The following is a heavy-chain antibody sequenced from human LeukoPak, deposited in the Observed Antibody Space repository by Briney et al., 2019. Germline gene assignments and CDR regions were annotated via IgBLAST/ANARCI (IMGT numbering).Heavy chain of an antibody. CDR1: GGSFSGYY. J-gene: IGHJ5*02. D-gene: IGHD5-18*01. CDR3: ARQTVGPWIQLWPPSNCFAP. CDR2: INHSGST. Sequence: SETLSLTCAVYGGSFSGYYWSWIRQPPGKGLEWIGEINHSGSTNYNPSLKSRVTISVDTSKNQFSLKLSSVTAADTAVYYCARQTVGPWIQLWPPSNCFAPWGQGPLVTVSS. V-gene: IGHV4-34*01.